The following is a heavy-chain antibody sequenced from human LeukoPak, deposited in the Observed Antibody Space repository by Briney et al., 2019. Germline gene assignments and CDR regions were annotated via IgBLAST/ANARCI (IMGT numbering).Heavy chain of an antibody. V-gene: IGHV3-21*01. CDR1: GFTFSSYT. J-gene: IGHJ4*02. Sequence: PGGSLRLSCAASGFTFSSYTMNWVRQAPGKGLEWVSSISSSSTYTHYADSVNGRLTISRDNAKNSLYLQMNSLRAEDTALYYCARKTDSGGQGDYWGPGTLVTVSS. CDR2: ISSSSTYT. D-gene: IGHD3-22*01. CDR3: ARKTDSGGQGDY.